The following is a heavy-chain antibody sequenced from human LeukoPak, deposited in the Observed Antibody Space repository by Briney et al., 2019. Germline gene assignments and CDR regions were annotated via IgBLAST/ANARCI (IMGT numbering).Heavy chain of an antibody. V-gene: IGHV4-31*03. CDR2: IYYSGST. D-gene: IGHD1/OR15-1a*01. CDR1: GGSISSGGYY. Sequence: PSETLSLTCTVSGGSISSGGYYWTWIRQHPGKGLEWIVYIYYSGSTYYNPSLKSRVTISVDTSKNQLSLKINSVTAADTAVYYFARGTYNWNNGDYHNYGIDVWGQGTTVTVAS. J-gene: IGHJ6*02. CDR3: ARGTYNWNNGDYHNYGIDV.